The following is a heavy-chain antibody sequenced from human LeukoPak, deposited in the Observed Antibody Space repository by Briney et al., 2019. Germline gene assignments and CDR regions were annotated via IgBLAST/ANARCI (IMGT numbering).Heavy chain of an antibody. CDR2: ISSSSSYI. CDR3: ATNGATISSGWYGVDY. J-gene: IGHJ4*02. Sequence: GGSLRLSCAASGFTFSSYEMNWVRQAPGKGLEWVSSISSSSSYIYYADSVKGRFTISRDNAKNSLYLQMNSLRAEDTAVYYCATNGATISSGWYGVDYWGQGTLVTVSS. V-gene: IGHV3-21*01. D-gene: IGHD6-19*01. CDR1: GFTFSSYE.